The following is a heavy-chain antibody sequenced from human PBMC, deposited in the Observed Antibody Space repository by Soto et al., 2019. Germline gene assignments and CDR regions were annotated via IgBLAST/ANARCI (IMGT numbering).Heavy chain of an antibody. CDR2: ISDIAYT. CDR1: RGSITYTNNHH. CDR3: ARQGFGVLHGLVDV. J-gene: IGHJ6*01. Sequence: SATLSLACTISRGSITYTNNHHSSWCRLPPGKGLEWIGYISDIAYTSYNPSLKGRVSISVDTSKNQFSLTLTSVTAADTAVYYCARQGFGVLHGLVDVWGQGTTVT. D-gene: IGHD3-10*01. V-gene: IGHV4-61*05.